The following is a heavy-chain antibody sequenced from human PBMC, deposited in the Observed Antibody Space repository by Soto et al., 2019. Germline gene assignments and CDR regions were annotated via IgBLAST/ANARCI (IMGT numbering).Heavy chain of an antibody. CDR3: VRVWGSYRHYFDY. Sequence: GGSLRLSCAASGFTFSSYAMSWVRQAPGKGLEWVSAISGSGGSTYYADSVKGRFTISRDNSKNTLYLQMNSLRAEDTAVYYCVRVWGSYRHYFDYWGQGTLVTVSS. D-gene: IGHD3-16*02. V-gene: IGHV3-23*01. J-gene: IGHJ4*02. CDR1: GFTFSSYA. CDR2: ISGSGGST.